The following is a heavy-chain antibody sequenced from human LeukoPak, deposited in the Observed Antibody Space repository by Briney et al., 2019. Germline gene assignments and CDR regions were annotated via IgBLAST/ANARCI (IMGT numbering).Heavy chain of an antibody. V-gene: IGHV1-2*02. J-gene: IGHJ4*02. CDR3: ARGPPYYDFWSGYGY. D-gene: IGHD3-3*01. CDR2: INPNSGGT. CDR1: GYTFTGYY. Sequence: ASVKVSCMASGYTFTGYYMHWVRQAPGQGLEWMGWINPNSGGTNYAQKFQGRVTMTRDTSISTAYMELSRLRSDDTAVYYCARGPPYYDFWSGYGYWGQGTLVTVSS.